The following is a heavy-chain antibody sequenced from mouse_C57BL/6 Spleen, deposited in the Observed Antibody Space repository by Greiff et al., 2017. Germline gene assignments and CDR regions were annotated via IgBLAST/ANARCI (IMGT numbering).Heavy chain of an antibody. V-gene: IGHV1-7*01. CDR2: INPSSGYT. Sequence: QVQLQQSGAELAKPGASVKLSCKASGYTFTSYWMHWVKQRPGQGLEWIGYINPSSGYTKYNQKFKDKATLTADKSSSTAYMPLSSLTYEDSAVYYCARSESSGYVPFDYWGQGTTLTVSS. J-gene: IGHJ2*01. CDR3: ARSESSGYVPFDY. D-gene: IGHD3-2*02. CDR1: GYTFTSYW.